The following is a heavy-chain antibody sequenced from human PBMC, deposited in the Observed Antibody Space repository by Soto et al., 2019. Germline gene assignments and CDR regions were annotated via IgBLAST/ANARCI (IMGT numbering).Heavy chain of an antibody. D-gene: IGHD2-2*02. CDR2: IIPIFGTA. J-gene: IGHJ6*02. V-gene: IGHV1-69*01. Sequence: SVKVSCKASGGTFSSYAISWGRQAPGQGLEWMGGIIPIFGTANYAQKFQGRVTITADESTSTAYMELSSLRSEDTAVYYCARGHCSSTSCYRYYYYGMDVWGQGTTVTVSS. CDR3: ARGHCSSTSCYRYYYYGMDV. CDR1: GGTFSSYA.